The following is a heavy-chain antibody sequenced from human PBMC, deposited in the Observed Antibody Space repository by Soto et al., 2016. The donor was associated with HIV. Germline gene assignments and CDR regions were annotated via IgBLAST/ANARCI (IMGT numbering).Heavy chain of an antibody. Sequence: QVQLVQSGAEVKKPGSSVKVSCKASGGTFSNYTINWVRQAPGQGLEWMGGFIPILGMVKYSQKFQGRVTITADKSTTTVYMDLSSLRYEDTAVYYCARLSMPSGAWGQGTQVTVSS. J-gene: IGHJ5*02. CDR3: ARLSMPSGA. D-gene: IGHD2-2*01. CDR2: FIPILGMV. V-gene: IGHV1-69*10. CDR1: GGTFSNYT.